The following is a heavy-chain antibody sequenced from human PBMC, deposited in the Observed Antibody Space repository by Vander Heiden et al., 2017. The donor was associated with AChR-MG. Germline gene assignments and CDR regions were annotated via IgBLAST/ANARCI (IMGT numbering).Heavy chain of an antibody. Sequence: QVQLVQSGAAVKEPGASVKVSCKASEYTFTSYAMQWVRQAPGQRLEWLGWINAATGDTKYSQKVQGRVTITRDTSASTAYMELSRLRYEDTAIYYCARVYVRSGGSCPFDYWGQGTLVTVSS. CDR3: ARVYVRSGGSCPFDY. D-gene: IGHD2-15*01. CDR1: EYTFTSYA. J-gene: IGHJ4*02. CDR2: INAATGDT. V-gene: IGHV1-3*01.